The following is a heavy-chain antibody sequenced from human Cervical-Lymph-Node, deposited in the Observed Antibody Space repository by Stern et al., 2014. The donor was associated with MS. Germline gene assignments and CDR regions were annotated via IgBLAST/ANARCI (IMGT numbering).Heavy chain of an antibody. Sequence: QVQLVQSGAEVKRPGSSVKVSCKASGGTFSNYAITWVRQAPGQGLEWVGAIIPSLTTANYAQKFQDRVTITADKSTRTAYMELSSLRSEDTAIYYCARDYSALDSWGQGTLVTVSS. CDR3: ARDYSALDS. D-gene: IGHD2-15*01. CDR2: IIPSLTTA. V-gene: IGHV1-69*06. CDR1: GGTFSNYA. J-gene: IGHJ4*02.